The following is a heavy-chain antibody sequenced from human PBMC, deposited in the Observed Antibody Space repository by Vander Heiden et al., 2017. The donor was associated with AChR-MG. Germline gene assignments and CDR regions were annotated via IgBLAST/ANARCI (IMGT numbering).Heavy chain of an antibody. J-gene: IGHJ4*02. CDR2: INPGLDST. CDR1: GFTFTNYH. Sequence: QVQLEQSGAEVKKPGAALKGACKTSGFTFTNYHMHWVRPGPGQGLEWVGTINPGLDSTHYAQKFQGRVRMTSDTSTKTVYMDMTSLRPEDTAVYFCARELTGSFYFDFWGQGSLVTVSS. V-gene: IGHV1-46*03. D-gene: IGHD1-26*01. CDR3: ARELTGSFYFDF.